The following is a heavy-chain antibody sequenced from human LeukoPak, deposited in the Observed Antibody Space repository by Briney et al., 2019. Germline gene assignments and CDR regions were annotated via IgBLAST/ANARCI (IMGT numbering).Heavy chain of an antibody. D-gene: IGHD5-24*01. V-gene: IGHV2-70*17. CDR1: GFSLTTSGMS. J-gene: IGHJ5*02. CDR2: IDWDDDK. CDR3: ARDAFASNYWLDP. Sequence: SGPALVKATQNITLTCTFSGFSLTTSGMSVSWIRQPPGKALEWLARIDWDDDKFYNRSLRTRFTISKDTSKDQVVLTIANMDPVDTATYYCARDAFASNYWLDPWGQGTLVTVSS.